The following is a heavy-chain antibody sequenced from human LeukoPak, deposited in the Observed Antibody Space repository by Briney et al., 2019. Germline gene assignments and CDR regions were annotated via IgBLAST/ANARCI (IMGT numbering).Heavy chain of an antibody. CDR2: IYYSGST. CDR1: GGSISSYY. D-gene: IGHD2-8*01. Sequence: SETLSLTCTVSGGSISSYYWSWIRQPPGKGLEWIGYIYYSGSTNYNPSLKSRVTISVDTSKNQFSLKLSSVTAADTAVCYCASLLYASREPFDYWGQGTLVTVSS. V-gene: IGHV4-59*12. CDR3: ASLLYASREPFDY. J-gene: IGHJ4*02.